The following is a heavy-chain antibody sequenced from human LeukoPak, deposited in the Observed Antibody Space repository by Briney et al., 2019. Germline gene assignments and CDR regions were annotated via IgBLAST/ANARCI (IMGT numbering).Heavy chain of an antibody. J-gene: IGHJ4*02. CDR3: ATATSGIAVAGRSGFSYFDY. CDR1: GYTLTELS. CDR2: FDPEDGET. Sequence: ASVKVSCKVSGYTLTELSMHWVRQAPGKGLEWMGGFDPEDGETVYAQKFQGRVTMTEDTSTDTAYVELSSLRSEDTAVYYCATATSGIAVAGRSGFSYFDYWGQGTLVTVSS. V-gene: IGHV1-24*01. D-gene: IGHD6-19*01.